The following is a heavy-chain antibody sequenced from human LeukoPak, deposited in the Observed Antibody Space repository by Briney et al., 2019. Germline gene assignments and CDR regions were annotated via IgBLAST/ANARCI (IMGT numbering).Heavy chain of an antibody. CDR1: GFTFRTYS. D-gene: IGHD3-10*01. CDR3: AKDHVLLWFGELDY. CDR2: IGSSSSSI. J-gene: IGHJ4*02. V-gene: IGHV3-21*04. Sequence: GGSLRLSCAASGFTFRTYSMNWVRQAPGKGLEWVSSIGSSSSSIYYADSVKGRFTISRDNSKNTLYLQMNSLRAEDTAVYYCAKDHVLLWFGELDYWGQGTLVTVSS.